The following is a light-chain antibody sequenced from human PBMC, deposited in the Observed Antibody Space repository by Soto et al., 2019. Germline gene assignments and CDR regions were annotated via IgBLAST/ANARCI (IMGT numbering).Light chain of an antibody. CDR2: KTS. CDR1: QSTSSW. CDR3: QQYSSYSYS. Sequence: DIQMTQSPSTLSASVGDRVTITCRASQSTSSWLAWYQHKPGKAPKLLIYKTSTLESGVPSRFSGSGAGTEFTITIGCLQADDFATYYCQQYSSYSYSFGQGTKLEIK. V-gene: IGKV1-5*03. J-gene: IGKJ2*03.